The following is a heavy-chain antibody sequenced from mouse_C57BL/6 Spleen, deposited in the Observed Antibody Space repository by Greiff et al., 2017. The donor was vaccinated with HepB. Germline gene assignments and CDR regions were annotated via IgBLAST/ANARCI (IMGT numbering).Heavy chain of an antibody. CDR3: ARYRPDAMDY. V-gene: IGHV1-54*01. Sequence: QVQLQQSGAELVRPGTSVKVSCKASGYAFTNYLIEWVKQRPGQGLEWIGVINPGSGGTNYNEKFKGKATLTADKSSSTAYMQLSSLTSEDYAVYFCARYRPDAMDYWGQGTSVTGSS. CDR2: INPGSGGT. D-gene: IGHD2-14*01. CDR1: GYAFTNYL. J-gene: IGHJ4*01.